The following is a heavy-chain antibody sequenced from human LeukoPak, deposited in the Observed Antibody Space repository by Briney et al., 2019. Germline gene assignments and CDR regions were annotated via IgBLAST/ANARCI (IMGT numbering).Heavy chain of an antibody. V-gene: IGHV3-43*02. CDR1: GFTFGDYA. Sequence: PGGSLRLSCAASGFTFGDYAMHWVRQAPGKGLEWVSLISGDGGSTYYADSVKGRFTTSRDNSKNSLYLQMNSLRTEDTALYYCAKTPGSGNANYCYYMDVWGKGTTVTVSS. CDR3: AKTPGSGNANYCYYMDV. CDR2: ISGDGGST. D-gene: IGHD1-1*01. J-gene: IGHJ6*03.